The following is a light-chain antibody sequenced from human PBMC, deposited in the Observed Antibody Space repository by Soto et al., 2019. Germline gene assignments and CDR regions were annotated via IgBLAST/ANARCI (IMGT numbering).Light chain of an antibody. J-gene: IGKJ4*01. Sequence: EIVLTQSPATLSLSPGERATLSCRASQSVSSYLAWYQQKPGQAPRLLIYDASNRATGIPARFSGSGSGTDFTLTISSLEPEDFAVYYRQQRSNWPPTFGGGTMVEIK. V-gene: IGKV3-11*01. CDR1: QSVSSY. CDR2: DAS. CDR3: QQRSNWPPT.